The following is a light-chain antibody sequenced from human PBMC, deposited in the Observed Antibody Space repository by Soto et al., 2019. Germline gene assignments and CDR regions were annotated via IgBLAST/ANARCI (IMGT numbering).Light chain of an antibody. Sequence: QSALTQPASVSGSPGQSITISCTGTSSDVGAYNYVSWCQQHPGKAPKLMIYEVSNRPSGVSNRFSGSKSGNTASLTISGLQAEDEADYYCSSYTSRSTRVFGTGTKVTVL. J-gene: IGLJ1*01. CDR1: SSDVGAYNY. V-gene: IGLV2-14*01. CDR3: SSYTSRSTRV. CDR2: EVS.